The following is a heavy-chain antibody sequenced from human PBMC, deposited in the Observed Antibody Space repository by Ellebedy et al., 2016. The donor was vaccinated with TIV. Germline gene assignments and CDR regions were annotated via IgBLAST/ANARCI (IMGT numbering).Heavy chain of an antibody. D-gene: IGHD4-17*01. CDR1: GFTFSSYS. J-gene: IGHJ4*02. Sequence: GESLKISXAASGFTFSSYSMNWVRQAPGKGLEWVSYISSSSSTIYYADSVKGRFTISRDNAKNSLYLQMNSLRDEDTAVYYCARVTVRGCDYWGQGTLVTVSS. CDR2: ISSSSSTI. CDR3: ARVTVRGCDY. V-gene: IGHV3-48*02.